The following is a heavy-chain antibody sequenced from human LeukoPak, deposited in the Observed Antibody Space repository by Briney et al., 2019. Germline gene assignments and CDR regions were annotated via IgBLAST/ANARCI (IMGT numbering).Heavy chain of an antibody. CDR2: IGTSGDT. D-gene: IGHD3-22*01. CDR1: GFTFSSYD. Sequence: GGSLRLSCAASGFTFSSYDMHWVRQATGKGLEWVSAIGTSGDTYYPRSVKGRFTISRENAKNSLYLQMNSLRAGDTAVYYCARGGKPISQYYCDSSGPQLHAFDIWGQGTMVTVSS. CDR3: ARGGKPISQYYCDSSGPQLHAFDI. J-gene: IGHJ3*02. V-gene: IGHV3-13*01.